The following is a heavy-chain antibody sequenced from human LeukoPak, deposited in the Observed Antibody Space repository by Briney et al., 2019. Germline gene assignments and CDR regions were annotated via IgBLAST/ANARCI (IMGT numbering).Heavy chain of an antibody. D-gene: IGHD2-2*01. CDR2: ISSSTI. V-gene: IGHV3-48*04. CDR3: ARVGVLHCSSTSCPSYYYYYMDV. Sequence: GGSLRLSCVASGFTFSSYSMNWVRQAPGKGLEWVSYISSSTIYYADSVKGRFTISRDNAKNSLYLQMNSLRAEDTAVYYCARVGVLHCSSTSCPSYYYYYMDVWGKGTTVTVSS. CDR1: GFTFSSYS. J-gene: IGHJ6*03.